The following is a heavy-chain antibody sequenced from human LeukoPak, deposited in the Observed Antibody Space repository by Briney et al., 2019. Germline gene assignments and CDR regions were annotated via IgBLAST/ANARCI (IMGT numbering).Heavy chain of an antibody. CDR3: ALEVPYNWFDP. V-gene: IGHV6-1*01. CDR1: GDSVSGNSAD. CDR2: TYYRSKWYN. Sequence: SQTLTLTCAISGDSVSGNSADWNWITQSPSRGLEWLGRTYYRSKWYNDYAISVKSRITINPDTSKNQSSLQLDSVTPDDTAVYYCALEVPYNWFDPWGQGTLVTVSS. J-gene: IGHJ5*02. D-gene: IGHD1-1*01.